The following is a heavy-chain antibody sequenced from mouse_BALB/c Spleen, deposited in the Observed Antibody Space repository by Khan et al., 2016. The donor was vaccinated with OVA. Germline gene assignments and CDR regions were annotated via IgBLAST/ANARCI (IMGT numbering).Heavy chain of an antibody. V-gene: IGHV5-6*01. CDR2: ISSAGDFT. CDR1: GFTFSSYS. CDR3: ASHLTGSFAY. J-gene: IGHJ3*01. Sequence: EVHLVESGGDLVKPGGSLKLSCAASGFTFSSYSMSWVRQTPDERLEWVTTISSAGDFTYYPDSVKGRFTISSDNAKNTLYLQMSSLKSEDTAMYYCASHLTGSFAYWGQGTLVTVSA. D-gene: IGHD4-1*01.